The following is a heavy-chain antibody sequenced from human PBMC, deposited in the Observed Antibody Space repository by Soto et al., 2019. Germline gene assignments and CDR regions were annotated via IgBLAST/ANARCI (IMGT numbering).Heavy chain of an antibody. V-gene: IGHV3-23*01. J-gene: IGHJ4*02. CDR3: ATPTPVTAFS. Sequence: EVHLLESGGGLVQPGGPLRLSCAASGFTFRDYAMSWVRQAPGKGVEWVAYVTASGVNTSYADSVKGRFIISRDNSKNTLYLQMNSLRVEDTAVYYCATPTPVTAFSWGQGTLVTVSS. CDR1: GFTFRDYA. D-gene: IGHD3-3*02. CDR2: VTASGVNT.